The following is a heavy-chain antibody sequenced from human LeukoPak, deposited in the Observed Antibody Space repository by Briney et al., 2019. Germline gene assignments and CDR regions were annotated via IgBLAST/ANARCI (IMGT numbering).Heavy chain of an antibody. CDR2: IGTAGDT. V-gene: IGHV3-13*01. CDR1: GFTFSSYD. Sequence: GGSLRLSCAASGFTFSSYDMHWDRQATGKGLEWVSAIGTAGDTYYPGSVKGRFTISRENAKNSLYLQMNSLRVGDTAVYYCVRGPYCSGGSCYGHFDHWGQGTLVTVSS. D-gene: IGHD2-15*01. CDR3: VRGPYCSGGSCYGHFDH. J-gene: IGHJ4*02.